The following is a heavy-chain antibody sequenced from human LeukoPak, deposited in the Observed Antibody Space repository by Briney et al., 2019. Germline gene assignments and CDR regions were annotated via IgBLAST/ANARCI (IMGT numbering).Heavy chain of an antibody. D-gene: IGHD3-3*01. J-gene: IGHJ5*02. CDR3: ASLVWSGHYIDWFDP. V-gene: IGHV4-59*01. CDR2: IYYSGST. Sequence: PSETLSLTCTVSGGSISSYYWSWIRQPPGKGLEWIGYIYYSGSTNYNPSLKSRVTISVDTSKNQFSLKLSSVTAADTAVYYCASLVWSGHYIDWFDPWGQGTLVTVSS. CDR1: GGSISSYY.